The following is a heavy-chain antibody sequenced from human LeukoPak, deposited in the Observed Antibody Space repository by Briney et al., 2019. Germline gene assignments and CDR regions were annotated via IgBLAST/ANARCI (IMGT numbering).Heavy chain of an antibody. CDR1: GYTFTSYY. D-gene: IGHD3-22*01. CDR3: ARGYYDSSGYYYPSWGVGQ. CDR2: INPSGGST. J-gene: IGHJ4*02. Sequence: ASVKVSCKASGYTFTSYYMHWVRQAPGQGLEWMGIINPSGGSTSYAQKFQGRVTMTRDTSTSTVYMELSSLRSEGTAVYYCARGYYDSSGYYYPSWGVGQWGQGTLVTVSS. V-gene: IGHV1-46*01.